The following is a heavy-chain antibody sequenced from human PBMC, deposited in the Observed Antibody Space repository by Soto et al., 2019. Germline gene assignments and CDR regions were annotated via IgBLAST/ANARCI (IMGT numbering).Heavy chain of an antibody. CDR1: GYTFTSYG. D-gene: IGHD3-3*01. V-gene: IGHV1-18*01. CDR3: ARDREPAITIFAFDP. CDR2: ISAYNGNT. Sequence: ASVKVSCKASGYTFTSYGISWVRQAPGQGLEWMGWISAYNGNTNYAQKLQGRVTMTTDTSTSTAYMELRSLRSDDTAVYYCARDREPAITIFAFDPWGQGTLVTVSS. J-gene: IGHJ5*02.